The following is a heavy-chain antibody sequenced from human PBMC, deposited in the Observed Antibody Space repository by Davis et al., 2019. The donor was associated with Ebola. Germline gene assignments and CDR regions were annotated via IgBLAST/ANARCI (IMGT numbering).Heavy chain of an antibody. Sequence: PSETLSLTCTVSGGSISSGDYYWSWIRQPPGQGLEWIGYIYYSGSTYYNPSLKSRVTISVDTSQNQFSLQLNSVTPEDTAVYYCARDRYDRGDRVGHDYWGQGTLVTVSS. J-gene: IGHJ4*02. CDR1: GGSISSGDYY. D-gene: IGHD3-22*01. V-gene: IGHV4-30-4*01. CDR3: ARDRYDRGDRVGHDY. CDR2: IYYSGST.